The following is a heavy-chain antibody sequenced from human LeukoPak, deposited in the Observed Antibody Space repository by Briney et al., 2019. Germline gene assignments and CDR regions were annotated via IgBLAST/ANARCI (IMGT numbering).Heavy chain of an antibody. CDR3: AKGLVIEVVGSPSDY. Sequence: GRSLRLSCAASGFTFSSYGMHWVRQAPGKGLEWVAVISHDGSNKYYADSVKGRFTISRDNSKNTLYLQMIGLRAEDTAVYYCAKGLVIEVVGSPSDYWGQGTLVTVSS. CDR1: GFTFSSYG. V-gene: IGHV3-30*18. D-gene: IGHD6-13*01. J-gene: IGHJ4*02. CDR2: ISHDGSNK.